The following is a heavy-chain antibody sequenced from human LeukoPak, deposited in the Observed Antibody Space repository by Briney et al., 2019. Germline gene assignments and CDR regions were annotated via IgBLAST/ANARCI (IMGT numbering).Heavy chain of an antibody. Sequence: GGSLRISCATSGFTFSDYWMNWVRQAPGKGREWVANIKQDGSEKYYVDSVKGRFTISRDNAKNSLYLQMNSLRPEDTAVYYCGRRCSSTSCYREANWFDPWGQGTLVTVSS. J-gene: IGHJ5*02. CDR2: IKQDGSEK. CDR3: GRRCSSTSCYREANWFDP. CDR1: GFTFSDYW. V-gene: IGHV3-7*01. D-gene: IGHD2-2*01.